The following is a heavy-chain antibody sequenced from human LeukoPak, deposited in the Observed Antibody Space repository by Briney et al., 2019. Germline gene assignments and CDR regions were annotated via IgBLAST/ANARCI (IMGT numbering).Heavy chain of an antibody. CDR1: GFTFSSYG. V-gene: IGHV3-48*04. CDR2: ISSSGSTI. J-gene: IGHJ3*02. CDR3: ARGNYYDSSGHEGYDAFDI. Sequence: PGRSLRLSCAASGFTFSSYGMHWVRQAPGKGLEWVSYISSSGSTIYYADSVKGRFTISRDNAKNSLYLQMNSLRAEDTAVYYCARGNYYDSSGHEGYDAFDIWGQGTMVTVSS. D-gene: IGHD3-22*01.